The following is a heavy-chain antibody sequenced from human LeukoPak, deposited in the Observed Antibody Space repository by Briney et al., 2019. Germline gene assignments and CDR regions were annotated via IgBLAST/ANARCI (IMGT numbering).Heavy chain of an antibody. Sequence: PGGSLRLSCAASGFTFSSYAMSWVRQAPGKGLEWVSAISGSGGSTYYADSVKGRFTISRDNSKNTLYLQMNSLRAEDTAVYYCARDRARRMATTLGGFYWGQGTLVTVSS. J-gene: IGHJ4*02. CDR3: ARDRARRMATTLGGFY. CDR1: GFTFSSYA. V-gene: IGHV3-23*01. CDR2: ISGSGGST. D-gene: IGHD5-24*01.